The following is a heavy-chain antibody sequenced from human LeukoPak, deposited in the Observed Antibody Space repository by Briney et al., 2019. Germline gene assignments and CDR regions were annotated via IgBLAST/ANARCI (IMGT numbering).Heavy chain of an antibody. V-gene: IGHV3-74*01. CDR2: INSDGSST. J-gene: IGHJ4*02. CDR1: GFTYSSYW. D-gene: IGHD4-17*01. Sequence: PGGSLRLSCAASGFTYSSYWMHWVRQVPGKGLVWVSRINSDGSSTNYADSVKGRFTISRDNAKNTLFLQMNSLRAEDTAVYYCARDHYGDFDYWGQGTLVTVSS. CDR3: ARDHYGDFDY.